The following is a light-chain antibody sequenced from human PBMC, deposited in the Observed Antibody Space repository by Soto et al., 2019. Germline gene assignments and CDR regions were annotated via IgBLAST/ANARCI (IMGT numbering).Light chain of an antibody. Sequence: DIQMTQSPSSLSASVRDRVTIACRASQTISSYLNWYQQKPGKAPKLLIYAASSLQSGGPSRFSGSGSWTDFTLTISSLQPEDFATYYCQQSYSTPVTFGGGTKVEIK. CDR3: QQSYSTPVT. CDR2: AAS. CDR1: QTISSY. J-gene: IGKJ4*01. V-gene: IGKV1-39*01.